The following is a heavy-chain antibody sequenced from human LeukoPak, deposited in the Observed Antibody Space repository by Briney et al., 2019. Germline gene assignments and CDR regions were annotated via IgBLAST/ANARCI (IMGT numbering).Heavy chain of an antibody. CDR2: IYYSGST. V-gene: IGHV4-39*01. D-gene: IGHD3-10*01. CDR1: GGSISSSSYY. CDR3: ARRSGSYVDY. Sequence: MSSETLSLTCTVSGGSISSSSYYWGWIRQPPGKGLEWIGSIYYSGSTYYNPSLKSRVTISVDTSKNQFSLKLSSVTAADTAVYYCARRSGSYVDYWGQGTLVTVSS. J-gene: IGHJ4*02.